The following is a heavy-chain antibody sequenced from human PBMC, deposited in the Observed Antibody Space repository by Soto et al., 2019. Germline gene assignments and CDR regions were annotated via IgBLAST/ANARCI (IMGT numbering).Heavy chain of an antibody. CDR3: ARESYNWYYDY. CDR2: INPNNGDT. V-gene: IGHV1-2*02. Sequence: ASVKVSCKASRYTFTAYFIHWMRQAPGRGLEWIGWINPNNGDTTYAQDFQGRLTLTRDTSINTAYMALSRLRSDDSAVYYCARESYNWYYDYWGQGSLVTV. D-gene: IGHD1-20*01. CDR1: RYTFTAYF. J-gene: IGHJ4*01.